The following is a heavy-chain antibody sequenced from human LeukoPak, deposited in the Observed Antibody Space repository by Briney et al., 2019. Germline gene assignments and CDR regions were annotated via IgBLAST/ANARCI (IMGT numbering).Heavy chain of an antibody. CDR1: GGTFSSYA. D-gene: IGHD1-26*01. V-gene: IGHV1-69*04. CDR2: IIPILGIA. J-gene: IGHJ5*02. CDR3: ARALIVGATWFDP. Sequence: SVKVSCKASGGTFSSYAISWVRQAPGHGLEWMGRIIPILGIANYAQKFQGRVTITADKSTSTAYMELSSLRSEDTAVYYCARALIVGATWFDPWGQGTLVTVSS.